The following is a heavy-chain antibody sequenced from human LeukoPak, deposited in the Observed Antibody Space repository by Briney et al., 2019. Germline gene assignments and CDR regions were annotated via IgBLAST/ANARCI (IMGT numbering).Heavy chain of an antibody. CDR1: GGSISSNY. CDR3: ARDGAATFSDY. J-gene: IGHJ4*03. Sequence: SETLSLTCIVSGGSISSNYWSWTRQSAGKGLEYIGRVYASGSTDYSPSVQSRVTMSVDTSKNQFSLKLTSVTAADTAIYYCARDGAATFSDYWGQGTTVTVSS. V-gene: IGHV4-4*07. CDR2: VYASGST. D-gene: IGHD6-25*01.